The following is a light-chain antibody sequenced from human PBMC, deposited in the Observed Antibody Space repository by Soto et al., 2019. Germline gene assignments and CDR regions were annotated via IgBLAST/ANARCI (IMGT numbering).Light chain of an antibody. CDR1: QSIRRY. CDR3: QQSDSTPYT. Sequence: DIQMTQSPSSLSASVGDRVTITCRARQSIRRYLNWYQQKPGKAPKLLIYAASSLQSGVPSRFSGSGYGTEFTLTVSSLQPEDFATYYCQQSDSTPYTFGQGTKLEIK. V-gene: IGKV1-39*01. J-gene: IGKJ2*01. CDR2: AAS.